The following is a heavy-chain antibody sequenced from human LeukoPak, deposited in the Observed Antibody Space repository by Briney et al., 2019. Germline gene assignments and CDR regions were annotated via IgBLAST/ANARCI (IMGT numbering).Heavy chain of an antibody. Sequence: PSQTLSLTCTVSGGSISSGSYYWSWIRQPAGKGLEWIGRIYTSGGTNYNPSLKSRVTISVDTSKNQFSLKLSSVTAADTAVYYCATLFCSGDCYLVSWGQGTLVTVSS. CDR1: GGSISSGSYY. D-gene: IGHD2-21*01. J-gene: IGHJ5*02. CDR2: IYTSGGT. V-gene: IGHV4-61*02. CDR3: ATLFCSGDCYLVS.